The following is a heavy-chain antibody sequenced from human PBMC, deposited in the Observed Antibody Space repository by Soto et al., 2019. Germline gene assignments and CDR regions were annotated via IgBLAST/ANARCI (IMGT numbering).Heavy chain of an antibody. J-gene: IGHJ4*02. CDR3: AKDRPHEDYDILTGYVDY. D-gene: IGHD3-9*01. CDR1: GFTFSSYA. V-gene: IGHV3-23*01. CDR2: ISGSGGST. Sequence: GSLRLSCADSGFTFSSYARSWVRHAPGKVLEWVSAISGSGGSTYYADSVKGRFTISRDNSKNTLYLQMNSLRAEDTAVYYCAKDRPHEDYDILTGYVDYWGQGTLVTVSS.